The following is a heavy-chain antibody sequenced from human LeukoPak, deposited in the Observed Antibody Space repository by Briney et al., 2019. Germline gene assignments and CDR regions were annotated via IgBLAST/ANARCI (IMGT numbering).Heavy chain of an antibody. J-gene: IGHJ1*01. CDR2: ISPRGDIT. CDR3: AKDDDWGRFDH. Sequence: GGSLRLSCAASGFSFRSHGMNWVRQAPGKGLEWVSGISPRGDITYYKDSVRGRFTISRDNFKNTVSLQLNSLRAEDTAMYYCAKDDDWGRFDHWGQGTLVTVSS. CDR1: GFSFRSHG. V-gene: IGHV3-23*01. D-gene: IGHD3-16*01.